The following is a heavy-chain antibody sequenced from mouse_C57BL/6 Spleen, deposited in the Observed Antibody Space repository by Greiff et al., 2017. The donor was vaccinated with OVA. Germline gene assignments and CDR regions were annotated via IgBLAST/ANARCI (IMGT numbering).Heavy chain of an antibody. CDR3: ARGRYFDY. CDR2: IYPSDSET. CDR1: GYTFTSYW. J-gene: IGHJ2*01. V-gene: IGHV1-61*01. Sequence: QVQLQQPGAELVRPGSSVKLSCKASGYTFTSYWMDWVKQRPGQGLEWIGNIYPSDSETHYNQKFKDKATLTVDKSSSTAYMQLSSLTSEDSAVYYCARGRYFDYWGQGTTRTVSS.